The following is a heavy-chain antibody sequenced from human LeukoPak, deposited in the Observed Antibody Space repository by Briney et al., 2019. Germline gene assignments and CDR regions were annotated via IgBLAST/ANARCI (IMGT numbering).Heavy chain of an antibody. V-gene: IGHV1-46*01. J-gene: IGHJ6*03. Sequence: GASVKVSCKASGCTFTSYYMHWVRQAPGQGLEWMGIINPSGGSTSYAQKFQGRVTMTRDMSTSTVYMELSSLRSEDTAVYYCARDPGYMVQNYYLDVWGKGTTVTVSS. CDR2: INPSGGST. D-gene: IGHD3-10*01. CDR1: GCTFTSYY. CDR3: ARDPGYMVQNYYLDV.